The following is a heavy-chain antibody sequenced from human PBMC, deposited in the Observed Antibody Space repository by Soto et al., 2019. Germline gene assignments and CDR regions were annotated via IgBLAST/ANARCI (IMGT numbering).Heavy chain of an antibody. Sequence: ASVKVSCKASGYTFTSYYMHWVRQAPGQGLEWMGIINPSGGSTSYSQKFQGRVTMTRDTSTSTVYMELSSLRSEDTAVYYCARDKAITMIVGPPDYYYYGMDVWGQGTTVTVSS. V-gene: IGHV1-46*01. CDR1: GYTFTSYY. J-gene: IGHJ6*02. D-gene: IGHD3-22*01. CDR2: INPSGGST. CDR3: ARDKAITMIVGPPDYYYYGMDV.